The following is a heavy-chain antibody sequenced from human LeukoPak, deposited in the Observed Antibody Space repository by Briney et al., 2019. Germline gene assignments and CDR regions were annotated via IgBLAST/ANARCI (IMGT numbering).Heavy chain of an antibody. CDR3: AKGERNYYDTLTAFDI. Sequence: PGGSLRLSCAASGFTFSDYYMSWIRQAPGKGLEWVSYISSSGSTIYYADSVKGRFTISRDNSKNTLYLQMNSLRAEDTAVYYCAKGERNYYDTLTAFDIWGQGTMVIVSS. J-gene: IGHJ3*02. CDR2: ISSSGSTI. CDR1: GFTFSDYY. D-gene: IGHD3-22*01. V-gene: IGHV3-11*01.